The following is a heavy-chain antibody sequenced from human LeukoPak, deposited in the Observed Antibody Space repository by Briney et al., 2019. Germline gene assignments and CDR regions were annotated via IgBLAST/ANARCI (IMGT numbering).Heavy chain of an antibody. Sequence: GGSLRLCCAASGFTFSNYEMNWVRQAPGKGLEWVSYISSVGTTIYYADSVKGRFTISRDNAKNSLYLQMNSLRAEDTAVYYCARVEQQLFDYWGQGTLVTVSS. CDR2: ISSVGTTI. V-gene: IGHV3-48*03. CDR3: ARVEQQLFDY. J-gene: IGHJ4*02. D-gene: IGHD6-13*01. CDR1: GFTFSNYE.